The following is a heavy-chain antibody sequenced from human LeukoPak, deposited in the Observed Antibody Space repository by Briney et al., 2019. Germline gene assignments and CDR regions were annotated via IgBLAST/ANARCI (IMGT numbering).Heavy chain of an antibody. D-gene: IGHD4-17*01. V-gene: IGHV1-18*01. J-gene: IGHJ6*02. CDR3: ARDGHHGDYGYYCYGMDV. CDR2: ISAYNGNT. CDR1: GYTFTSYG. Sequence: ASVKVSCKASGYTFTSYGISWVRQAPGQGLEWMGWISAYNGNTNYAQKLQGRVTMTTDTSTSTAYMELRSLRSGDTAVYYCARDGHHGDYGYYCYGMDVWGQGTTVTVSS.